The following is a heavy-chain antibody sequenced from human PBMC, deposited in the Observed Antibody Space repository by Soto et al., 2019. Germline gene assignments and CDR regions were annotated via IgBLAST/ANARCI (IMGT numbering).Heavy chain of an antibody. CDR2: IYYSGRT. CDR1: GGSISSSSYY. J-gene: IGHJ4*02. Sequence: QLQLQESGPGLVKPSETLSLTCTVSGGSISSSSYYWGWIRQPPGKGLEWIGSIYYSGRTYYNPSLKSRFTISVDTSKNQFSLKLSSVTAADTAVYYCARHPKRITIAANWGQGTLVTVSS. D-gene: IGHD3-3*01. V-gene: IGHV4-39*01. CDR3: ARHPKRITIAAN.